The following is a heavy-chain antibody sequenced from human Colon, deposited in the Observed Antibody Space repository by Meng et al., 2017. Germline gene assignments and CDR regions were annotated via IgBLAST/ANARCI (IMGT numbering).Heavy chain of an antibody. V-gene: IGHV4-61*08. Sequence: QVERQGSGPGLGGPSETLSLLCAVSGASVRSPDHQWGWVRQPPGKGLEWIGYARIDYANTNYNPSLKSRVNVSLDTSKNQFSLNVRSVTAADTAVYYCARDYWGSLDFWGQGILVTVSS. CDR3: ARDYWGSLDF. CDR2: ARIDYANT. D-gene: IGHD3-16*01. J-gene: IGHJ4*02. CDR1: GASVRSPDHQ.